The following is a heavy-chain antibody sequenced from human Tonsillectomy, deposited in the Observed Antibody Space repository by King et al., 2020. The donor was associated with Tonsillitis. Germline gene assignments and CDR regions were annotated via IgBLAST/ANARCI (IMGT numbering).Heavy chain of an antibody. J-gene: IGHJ6*02. V-gene: IGHV3-30-3*01. CDR3: ARDRIVDTAMVLYYYYYGMDV. Sequence: QLVQSGGGVVQPGRSLRLSCAASGFTFSSYAMHWVRQAPGKGLEWVAVISYDGSNKYYADSVKGRFTISRDNSKNTLYLQMNSLRAEDTAVYYCARDRIVDTAMVLYYYYYGMDVWGHGTTVTVSS. CDR2: ISYDGSNK. D-gene: IGHD5-18*01. CDR1: GFTFSSYA.